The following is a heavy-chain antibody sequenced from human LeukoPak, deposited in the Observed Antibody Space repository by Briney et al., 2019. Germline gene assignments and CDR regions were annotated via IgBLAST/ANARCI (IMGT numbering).Heavy chain of an antibody. V-gene: IGHV1-69*13. CDR1: GGTFGSYA. J-gene: IGHJ4*02. D-gene: IGHD2-2*01. Sequence: VASAKVSCKASGGTFGSYAISWVRQAPGQGLEWMGGIIPIFGTANYAQKFQGRVTITADESTSAAYMELSSLRSEDTAVYYCARYCSSTSCPISDWGQGTLVTVSS. CDR3: ARYCSSTSCPISD. CDR2: IIPIFGTA.